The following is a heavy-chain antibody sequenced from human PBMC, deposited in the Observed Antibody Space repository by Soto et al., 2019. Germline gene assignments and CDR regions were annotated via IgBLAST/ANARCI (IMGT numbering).Heavy chain of an antibody. CDR2: ISSNGGST. CDR3: ARDSITPRRDFGVVIRASYAFDI. J-gene: IGHJ3*02. CDR1: GFTFSSYA. V-gene: IGHV3-64*01. Sequence: GGSLRLSCAASGFTFSSYAMHWVRQAPGKGLEYVSAISSNGGSTYYANSVKGRFTISRDNSKNTLYLQMGSLRAEDMAVYYCARDSITPRRDFGVVIRASYAFDIWGQGTMVTVSS. D-gene: IGHD3-3*01.